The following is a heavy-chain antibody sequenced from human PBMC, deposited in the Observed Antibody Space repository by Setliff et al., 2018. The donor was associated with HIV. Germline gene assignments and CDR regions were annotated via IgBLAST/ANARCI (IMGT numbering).Heavy chain of an antibody. V-gene: IGHV1-69*13. CDR3: TNRGGSGTNVGNWFDP. CDR2: ILPIFGAT. CDR1: GYTFTSYD. D-gene: IGHD3-10*01. Sequence: SVKVSCKASGYTFTSYDFHWVRQATGQGLEWMGGILPIFGATDYAQKFQGRLTLTAVQSENSVYMELSSLRSDDTAVYYCTNRGGSGTNVGNWFDPWGQGTLVTVSS. J-gene: IGHJ5*02.